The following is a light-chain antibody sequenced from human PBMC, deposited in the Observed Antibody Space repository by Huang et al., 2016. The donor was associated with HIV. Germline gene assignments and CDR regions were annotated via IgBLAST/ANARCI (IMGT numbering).Light chain of an antibody. J-gene: IGKJ2*01. CDR3: QQYDSLYT. CDR1: QDIRSY. CDR2: GAS. Sequence: IQMTQSPASLSAYVGDRVTISCQANQDIRSYLNWYKKKPGKAPRLLIYGASNLQAGVPSRFSGNGSGTDFTITISSLQSEDIATYYCQQYDSLYTFGQGTRLEIK. V-gene: IGKV1-33*01.